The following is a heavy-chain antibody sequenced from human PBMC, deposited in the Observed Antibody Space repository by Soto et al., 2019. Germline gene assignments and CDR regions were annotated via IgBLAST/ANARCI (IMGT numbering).Heavy chain of an antibody. CDR2: ISAYNGNT. CDR1: GYTFPSYG. Sequence: ASVKVSCKASGYTFPSYGISWVRQAPGQGLEWMGWISAYNGNTNYAQKLQGRVTMTTDTSTSTAYMELRSLRSDDTAVYYCAREASCSGGSCYFDYWGQGTLVTVSS. V-gene: IGHV1-18*01. D-gene: IGHD2-15*01. CDR3: AREASCSGGSCYFDY. J-gene: IGHJ4*02.